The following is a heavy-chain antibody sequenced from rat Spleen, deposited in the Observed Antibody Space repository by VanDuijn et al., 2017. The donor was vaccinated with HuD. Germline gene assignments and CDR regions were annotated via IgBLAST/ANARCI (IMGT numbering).Heavy chain of an antibody. Sequence: EVQLVESDGDLVQPGRSLKLSCAASGFTSSSFPMAWVRQAPKKGLEWVATISYDGSRTYYRDSVKGRFTISRDNAKSTLYLQMDSLRSEDTATYYCARRSYPGVLGGYFDLWGPGTMVTVSS. CDR1: GFTSSSFP. D-gene: IGHD1-4*01. J-gene: IGHJ1*01. CDR3: ARRSYPGVLGGYFDL. CDR2: ISYDGSRT. V-gene: IGHV5-29*01.